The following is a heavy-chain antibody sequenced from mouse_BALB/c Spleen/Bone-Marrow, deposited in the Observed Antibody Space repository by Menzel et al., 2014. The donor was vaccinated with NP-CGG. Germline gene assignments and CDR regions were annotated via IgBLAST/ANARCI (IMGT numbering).Heavy chain of an antibody. CDR2: INPSTGYA. J-gene: IGHJ2*01. Sequence: VKLVESGPELAKPGASVKMSCKASGYTSTDTWIHWIKQRPGQGLEWIGYINPSTGYAEYNQNFKDKATLTVDKSSSTAYMQLSSLTSEDSAVYYCARDYWGQGTTLTVSS. V-gene: IGHV1-7*01. CDR3: ARDY. CDR1: GYTSTDTW.